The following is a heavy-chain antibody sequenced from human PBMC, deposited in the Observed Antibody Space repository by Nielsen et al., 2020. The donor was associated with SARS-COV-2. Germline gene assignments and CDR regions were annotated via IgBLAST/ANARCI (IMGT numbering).Heavy chain of an antibody. V-gene: IGHV4-59*01. J-gene: IGHJ6*02. CDR1: GGSISNYC. CDR3: ARNRWFGESRYGMDV. D-gene: IGHD3-10*01. Sequence: GSLRLSCTVSGGSISNYCWSWIRQPPGKGLEWIGDICYSGNTNYNPSLKSRVTISVDTSKNQFSLKLSSVTAADTAVYSCARNRWFGESRYGMDVWGQGTTVTVSS. CDR2: ICYSGNT.